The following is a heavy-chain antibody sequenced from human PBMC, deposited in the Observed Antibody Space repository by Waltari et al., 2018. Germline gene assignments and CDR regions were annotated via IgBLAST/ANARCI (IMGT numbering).Heavy chain of an antibody. CDR1: GFTFSRYW. Sequence: EVQLVESGGGLVQPGGSLRLSCGASGFTFSRYWMSWVRQTPGKGLEWVANIHYDGSQKYYADSVKGRFTISRDNAKNSLYLQMNSLRVEDTAVYYCAKSRGFEYWGQGTLITVSS. D-gene: IGHD2-2*01. CDR3: AKSRGFEY. CDR2: IHYDGSQK. V-gene: IGHV3-7*01. J-gene: IGHJ4*02.